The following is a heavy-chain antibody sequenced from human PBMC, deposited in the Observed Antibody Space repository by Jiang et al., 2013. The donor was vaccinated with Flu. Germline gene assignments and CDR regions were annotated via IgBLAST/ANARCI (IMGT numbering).Heavy chain of an antibody. V-gene: IGHV3-11*04. J-gene: IGHJ4*02. D-gene: IGHD3-10*01. Sequence: LRLSCEASGMTFSDYHMSWIRQAPGKGLEWVSYIDNRGTTVYADSVKGRFTISRDNAKNSIYLNMNSLRAEDTAVYYCARDYIPGFFDYWGQGTLVTVSS. CDR1: GMTFSDYH. CDR2: IDNRGTTV. CDR3: ARDYIPGFFDY.